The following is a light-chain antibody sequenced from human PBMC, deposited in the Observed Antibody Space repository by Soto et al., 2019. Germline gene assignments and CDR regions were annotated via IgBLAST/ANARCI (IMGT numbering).Light chain of an antibody. CDR3: TSFTSRHTYV. V-gene: IGLV2-14*03. CDR1: SSDVGGYNY. J-gene: IGLJ1*01. Sequence: QSALTQPACVSVSPGQSITISCTGTSSDVGGYNYVSWYQQHPDKAPRLMIYDVSNRPSGVSDRFSGSKSGDTASLTISGLQAEDEADYYCTSFTSRHTYVFGTGTKVTVL. CDR2: DVS.